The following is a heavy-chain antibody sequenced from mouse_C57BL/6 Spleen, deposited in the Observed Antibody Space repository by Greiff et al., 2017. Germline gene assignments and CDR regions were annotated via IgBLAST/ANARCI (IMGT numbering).Heavy chain of an antibody. J-gene: IGHJ4*01. V-gene: IGHV1-81*01. CDR3: ARSGSSGLHYYAMDY. CDR1: SYTFTSYG. Sequence: VQLQQSGAELARPGASVKLSCKASSYTFTSYGISWVKQRTGQGLEWIGEIYPRSGNTYYNEKFKGKATLTADKSSSTAYMELRSLTSEDSAVYFCARSGSSGLHYYAMDYWGQGTSVTVSS. CDR2: IYPRSGNT. D-gene: IGHD3-2*02.